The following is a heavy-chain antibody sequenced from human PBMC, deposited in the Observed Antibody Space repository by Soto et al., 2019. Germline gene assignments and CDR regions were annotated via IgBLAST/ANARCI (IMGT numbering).Heavy chain of an antibody. Sequence: QVQLVQSGAEVKKPGASVKVSCKASGYTFTSYGISWVRQAPGQGLEWMGWISAYNGNTNYEQKLQGRVTMTTDTSTSKAYMELRRLRSDDTAVYYCARSRLRGYSYGLYSGMDVWGQGTTVNVSS. CDR1: GYTFTSYG. CDR2: ISAYNGNT. CDR3: ARSRLRGYSYGLYSGMDV. D-gene: IGHD5-18*01. V-gene: IGHV1-18*01. J-gene: IGHJ6*02.